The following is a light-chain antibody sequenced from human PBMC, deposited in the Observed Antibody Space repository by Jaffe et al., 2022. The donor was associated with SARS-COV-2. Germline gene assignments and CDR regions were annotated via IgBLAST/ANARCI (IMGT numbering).Light chain of an antibody. CDR1: QSISSW. Sequence: DIQMTQSPSTLSASVGDRVTLTCRASQSISSWLAWYQQKPGKAPKLLIHTASSLENGVSSRFSGSGSGTEFTLTIRSLQPDDFATYYCQQYNRFPFTFGPGTKVDVK. V-gene: IGKV1-5*03. CDR3: QQYNRFPFT. CDR2: TAS. J-gene: IGKJ3*01.